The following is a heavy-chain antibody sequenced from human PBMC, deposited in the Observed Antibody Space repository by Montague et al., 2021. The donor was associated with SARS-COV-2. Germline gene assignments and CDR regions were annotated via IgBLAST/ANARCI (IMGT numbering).Heavy chain of an antibody. CDR3: ARSFCGPTTCYENWFDL. Sequence: SETLSLTCTFSGNVLTRNTYYWGWIRQPPGKGLEFIGSKPSGGSSNYNTPFECRVTVSVDRSKGQFSLSLTSVSAADTAVYYCARSFCGPTTCYENWFDLWGQGILVTVSS. CDR1: GNVLTRNTYY. V-gene: IGHV4-39*07. J-gene: IGHJ5*02. D-gene: IGHD2-15*01. CDR2: KPSGGSS.